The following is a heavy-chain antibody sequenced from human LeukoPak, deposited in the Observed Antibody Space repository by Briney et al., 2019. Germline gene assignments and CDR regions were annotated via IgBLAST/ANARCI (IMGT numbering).Heavy chain of an antibody. J-gene: IGHJ4*02. CDR2: INPSGGST. CDR1: GYTFTSYY. V-gene: IGHV1-46*01. D-gene: IGHD3-22*01. Sequence: AASVNVSCKASGYTFTSYYMHGVRQPPGQGLECMGIINPSGGSTSYAQKFQGRVNNPRDTSTSTVYMVLSSLRSEATAVYYCARAYYDSSGYMAGLFDYWGQGTLVTVSS. CDR3: ARAYYDSSGYMAGLFDY.